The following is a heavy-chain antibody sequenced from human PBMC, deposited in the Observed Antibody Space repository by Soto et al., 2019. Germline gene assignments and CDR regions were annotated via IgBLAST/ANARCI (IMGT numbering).Heavy chain of an antibody. J-gene: IGHJ4*02. D-gene: IGHD3-22*01. CDR2: ISYDGSNK. V-gene: IGHV3-30*18. CDR3: AKVTYYYDSGDY. Sequence: QVQLVESGGGVVQPGRSLRLSCAASGFTFSSYGMHWVRQAPGKGLEWVAVISYDGSNKYYADSVKGRFTISRDNSKNTLYLQMNSLRVEDTAVYYCAKVTYYYDSGDYWGQGTLVTVSS. CDR1: GFTFSSYG.